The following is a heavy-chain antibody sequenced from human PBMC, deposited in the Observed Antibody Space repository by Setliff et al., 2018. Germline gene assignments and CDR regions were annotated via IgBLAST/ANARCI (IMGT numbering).Heavy chain of an antibody. D-gene: IGHD3-16*01. CDR1: RGSISTYA. J-gene: IGHJ4*02. Sequence: LSLTCTVSRGSISTYAWSWIRHIPGKGLECVGYIYDTGYVNYNPSLKSRVSMSVGTSKNQVFLRLTSVTDADRAMYYCAGVTYKGRGENNFDWWGQGTPVTVSS. CDR2: IYDTGYV. CDR3: AGVTYKGRGENNFDW. V-gene: IGHV4-59*08.